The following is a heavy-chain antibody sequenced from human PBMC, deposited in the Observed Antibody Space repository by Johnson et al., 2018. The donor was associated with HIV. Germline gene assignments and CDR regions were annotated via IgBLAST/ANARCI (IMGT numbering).Heavy chain of an antibody. CDR3: ARESAIQLWLRRGALDI. J-gene: IGHJ3*02. CDR2: IYSGGST. Sequence: VQLVESGGGLVQPGGSLRLSCAASGFTFSSYGMHWVRQAPGKGLEWVSVIYSGGSTYYADSVKGRFTISRDNSKNTLYLQMNSLRAEDTAVYYCARESAIQLWLRRGALDIWGQGTMVTVSS. CDR1: GFTFSSYG. V-gene: IGHV3-NL1*01. D-gene: IGHD5-18*01.